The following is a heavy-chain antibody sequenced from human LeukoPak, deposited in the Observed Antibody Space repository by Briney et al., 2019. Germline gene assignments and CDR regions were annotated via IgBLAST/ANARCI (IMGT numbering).Heavy chain of an antibody. CDR2: ISSSGSTI. V-gene: IGHV3-11*04. CDR1: GFTFSDYY. D-gene: IGHD2-15*01. J-gene: IGHJ3*02. Sequence: GGSLRLSCAASGFTFSDYYMSWIRQAPGKGLEWVSYISSSGSTIYYADSVKGRFTIYRDNAKNSLHLQMNSLRAEDTAVYYCARVYPRGYCSGGSCSGGAFDIWGQGTMVTVSS. CDR3: ARVYPRGYCSGGSCSGGAFDI.